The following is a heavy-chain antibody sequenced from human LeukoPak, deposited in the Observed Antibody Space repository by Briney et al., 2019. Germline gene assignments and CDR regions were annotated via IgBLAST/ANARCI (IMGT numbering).Heavy chain of an antibody. Sequence: PGGSLRLSCAASGFTFSSYGMHWVRQAPGKGLEWVAVISYDGSNKYYADSVKGRFTISRDNSKNTLYLQMNSLRAEDTAVYYCAKVGTANLRFLEWLLSDTSFDYWGQGTLVTVSS. V-gene: IGHV3-30*18. D-gene: IGHD3-3*01. CDR1: GFTFSSYG. CDR2: ISYDGSNK. J-gene: IGHJ4*02. CDR3: AKVGTANLRFLEWLLSDTSFDY.